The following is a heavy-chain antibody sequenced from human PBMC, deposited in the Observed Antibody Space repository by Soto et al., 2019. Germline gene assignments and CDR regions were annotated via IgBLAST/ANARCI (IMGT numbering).Heavy chain of an antibody. D-gene: IGHD1-1*01. V-gene: IGHV3-23*01. CDR1: GFTISSYA. Sequence: EVQLSECVGGLVQPGGSLRLSCADSGFTISSYAMSWVHQAPGKGLEWVSAISGSGGSTYYADSVKGRFTISRDNSKNTLYLQMNSLRAEDTAVYYCATPVQLDTHDAFDIWGQGTMVTVSS. CDR2: ISGSGGST. CDR3: ATPVQLDTHDAFDI. J-gene: IGHJ3*02.